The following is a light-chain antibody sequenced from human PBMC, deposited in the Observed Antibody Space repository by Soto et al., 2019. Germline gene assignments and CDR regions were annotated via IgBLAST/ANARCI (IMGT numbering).Light chain of an antibody. CDR1: QSVSSTY. Sequence: EIVLTQSPGTLSLSPGESATLSCRASQSVSSTYLAWYQQKPGQAPRLLIYGASSRATGIPDGFSGSGSGTDFTLTISRLEPEDFAVYYCQQYGNSRTFGQGTKVDIK. CDR2: GAS. CDR3: QQYGNSRT. V-gene: IGKV3-20*01. J-gene: IGKJ1*01.